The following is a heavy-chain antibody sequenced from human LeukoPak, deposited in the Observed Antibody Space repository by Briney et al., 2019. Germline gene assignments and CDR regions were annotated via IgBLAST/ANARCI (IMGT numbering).Heavy chain of an antibody. V-gene: IGHV3-23*01. CDR2: ISGSGGST. CDR3: AKEYAPTPGGGATFDY. D-gene: IGHD1-26*01. CDR1: GFTFSSYA. J-gene: IGHJ4*02. Sequence: GGSLRLSCAASGFTFSSYAMSWVRQAPGKGLKWVSAISGSGGSTYYADSVKGRFTISRDNSKNTLYLQMNSLRAEDTAVYCCAKEYAPTPGGGATFDYWGQGTLVTVSS.